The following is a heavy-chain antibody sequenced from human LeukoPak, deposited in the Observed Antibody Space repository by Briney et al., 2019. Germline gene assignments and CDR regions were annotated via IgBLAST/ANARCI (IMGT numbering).Heavy chain of an antibody. J-gene: IGHJ5*02. CDR1: GFTFTNYW. V-gene: IGHV3-7*04. CDR2: IKQDGSET. Sequence: GGSLRLSCAASGFTFTNYWMGWVRQAPGKGLEWVANIKQDGSETNYVDSVKGRFIISRDNAKNSLSLHVNSLRAEDTAVYYCARVQVPRQQLPLNWFDPWGQGTLVIVSS. CDR3: ARVQVPRQQLPLNWFDP. D-gene: IGHD6-13*01.